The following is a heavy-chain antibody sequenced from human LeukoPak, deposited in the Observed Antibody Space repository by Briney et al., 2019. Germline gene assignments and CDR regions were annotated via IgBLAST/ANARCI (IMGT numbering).Heavy chain of an antibody. V-gene: IGHV3-13*01. CDR2: IDTAGDT. D-gene: IGHD6-25*01. CDR1: GFTFSRYD. CDR3: TRVLTARSGGYDAFDI. J-gene: IGHJ3*02. Sequence: GGSLRLSCVASGFTFSRYDMHWVRQATGKGLEWVSGIDTAGDTYYPGSVKGRFTISRDNAKNSLYLQMNSLRAGDTAVYYCTRVLTARSGGYDAFDIWGQGTMVTVSS.